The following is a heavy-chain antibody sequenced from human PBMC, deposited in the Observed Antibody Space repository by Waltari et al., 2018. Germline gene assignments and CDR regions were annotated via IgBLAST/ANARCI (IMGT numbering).Heavy chain of an antibody. D-gene: IGHD4-17*01. Sequence: QVQLVQSGAEVKKPGASVKVSCKASGYTFTSYAMHLVRQAPGQRLEWMGRINAGNGNTKYSQKFQGRVTITRDTSASTAYMELSSLRSEDTAVYYCARDTATVTTGDYWGQGTLVTVSS. CDR1: GYTFTSYA. J-gene: IGHJ4*02. CDR3: ARDTATVTTGDY. CDR2: INAGNGNT. V-gene: IGHV1-3*01.